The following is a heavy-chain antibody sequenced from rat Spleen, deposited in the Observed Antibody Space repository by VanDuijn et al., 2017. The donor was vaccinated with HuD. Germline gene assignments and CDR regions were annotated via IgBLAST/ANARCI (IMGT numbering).Heavy chain of an antibody. CDR3: SPLPGRNLAY. J-gene: IGHJ2*01. Sequence: EVQLVESDGGLVQPGRSLKLSCAASGFTFSDYYMAWVRQAPTKGLEWVASISPSGGGTYYADSVEGRFTISRDNAKSTLYLQMSSLRSEDTATYYCSPLPGRNLAYWGQGVVVTVSS. D-gene: IGHD1-4*01. CDR1: GFTFSDYY. V-gene: IGHV5-20*01. CDR2: ISPSGGGT.